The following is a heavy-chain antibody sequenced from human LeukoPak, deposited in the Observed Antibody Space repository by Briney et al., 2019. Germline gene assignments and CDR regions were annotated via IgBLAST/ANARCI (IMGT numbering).Heavy chain of an antibody. CDR1: GYIFTSYH. CDR3: ARLDGSGRDY. Sequence: GASVTVSCTASGYIFTSYHLHWVRQGPRQGLEWMGIINPSGGGTTYAQKFQGRVTMTRDTSTSTAYMELSSLRSEDTAVYYCARLDGSGRDYWGQGTLVTVSS. V-gene: IGHV1-46*01. CDR2: INPSGGGT. J-gene: IGHJ4*02. D-gene: IGHD6-19*01.